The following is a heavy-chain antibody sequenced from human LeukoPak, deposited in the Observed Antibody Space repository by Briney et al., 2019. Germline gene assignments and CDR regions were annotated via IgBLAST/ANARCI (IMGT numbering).Heavy chain of an antibody. J-gene: IGHJ4*02. D-gene: IGHD3-10*01. V-gene: IGHV3-23*01. CDR1: GFTFSSYA. CDR3: AAESEDGSGTINR. Sequence: RSGGSLRLSCEVSGFTFSSYAMNWVRQAPGKGLEWVSGISGSGGSTFYADSVKGRFTISRDNSKDTLYLQVNSLRAEDTAVYYCAAESEDGSGTINRWGQGTLVTVSS. CDR2: ISGSGGST.